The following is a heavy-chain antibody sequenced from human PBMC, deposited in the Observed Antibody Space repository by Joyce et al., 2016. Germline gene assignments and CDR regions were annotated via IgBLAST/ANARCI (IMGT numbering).Heavy chain of an antibody. J-gene: IGHJ4*02. CDR3: ARVLSYEGIAFDY. D-gene: IGHD5-12*01. V-gene: IGHV4-31*03. CDR1: GFSIGTLGYY. Sequence: QVQLQESGPGLVKPSQTLSLTCTVSGFSIGTLGYYWSWIRQHPGKGLDWLGHIYFSGSSYYNASLKSRLTISIDTSKNQFSLKLSAVTAADTAVYYCARVLSYEGIAFDYWGQGTLVTVSS. CDR2: IYFSGSS.